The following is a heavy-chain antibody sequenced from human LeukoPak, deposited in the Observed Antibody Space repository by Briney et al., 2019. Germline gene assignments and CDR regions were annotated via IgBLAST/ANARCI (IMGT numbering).Heavy chain of an antibody. V-gene: IGHV3-23*01. CDR1: GFTFSSYS. CDR2: ISGSGGST. Sequence: GGSLRLSCAASGFTFSSYSMNWVRQAPGKGLEWVSAISGSGGSTYYADSGKGRFTISRDNSKNTLYLQMNSLRAEDTAVYYCAKDRTTVTPRYYFDYWGQGTLVTVSS. D-gene: IGHD4-17*01. CDR3: AKDRTTVTPRYYFDY. J-gene: IGHJ4*02.